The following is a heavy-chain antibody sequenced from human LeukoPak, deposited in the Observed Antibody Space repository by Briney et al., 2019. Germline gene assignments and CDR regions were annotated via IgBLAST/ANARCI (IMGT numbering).Heavy chain of an antibody. CDR3: AKAGDPAYYFDY. J-gene: IGHJ4*02. CDR1: GFTFSSYA. Sequence: GGSLRLSCATSGFTFSSYAMSWVRQARGKGLEWVSGISGSGGSTSYADSVKGRFTISRAKSNITLYQQMNSLRAEDTAVYYCAKAGDPAYYFDYWGQGSLVTVSS. V-gene: IGHV3-23*01. D-gene: IGHD3-10*01. CDR2: ISGSGGST.